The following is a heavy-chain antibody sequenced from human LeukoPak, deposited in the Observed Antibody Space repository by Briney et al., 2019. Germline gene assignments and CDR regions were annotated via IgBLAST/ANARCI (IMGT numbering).Heavy chain of an antibody. CDR3: ARDTARTTTAGGPDY. Sequence: ASVKVSCKAAGYTFTGYYMFWVRQAPGQGLEWMGWISGYNDDTYYAQNLQGRVTMTTDTSTSTAYMELRSLTSDDTALYYCARDTARTTTAGGPDYWGQGTLVTVSS. D-gene: IGHD6-13*01. V-gene: IGHV1-18*04. CDR1: GYTFTGYY. J-gene: IGHJ4*02. CDR2: ISGYNDDT.